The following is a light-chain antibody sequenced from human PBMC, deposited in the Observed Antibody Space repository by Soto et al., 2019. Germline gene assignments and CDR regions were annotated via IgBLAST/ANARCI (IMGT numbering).Light chain of an antibody. CDR2: GAS. CDR3: QQYYNWPPYT. Sequence: IVMTQSPATLSVSPGERVTLSCRASETVRTNLAWFQQKPGQTPRLLIFGASTRATGIPTRFTGSGSETEFTLTIGSLQSDDLAVYYGQQYYNWPPYTFGQGTKLEIK. V-gene: IGKV3-15*01. CDR1: ETVRTN. J-gene: IGKJ2*01.